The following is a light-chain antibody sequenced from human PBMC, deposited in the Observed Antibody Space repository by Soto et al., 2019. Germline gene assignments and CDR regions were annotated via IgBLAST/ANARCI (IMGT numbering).Light chain of an antibody. CDR1: SSDVGAYNY. V-gene: IGLV2-14*01. J-gene: IGLJ2*01. Sequence: QSVLTQPASVSGSPGQSIAISCTGTSSDVGAYNYVSWYRQLPGKAPKLMIYDVSNRPSGVSDRFSGSKSGNTASLTISGLQTEDEADYYCCSYTTSSTVVFGGGTQLTVL. CDR2: DVS. CDR3: CSYTTSSTVV.